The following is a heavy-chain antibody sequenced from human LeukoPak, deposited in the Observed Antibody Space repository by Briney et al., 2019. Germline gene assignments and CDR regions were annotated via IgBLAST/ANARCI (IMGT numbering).Heavy chain of an antibody. CDR3: TTDSGSYFGGDY. D-gene: IGHD1-26*01. CDR1: GFTFSSYA. CDR2: IKSKADGGTT. V-gene: IGHV3-15*01. J-gene: IGHJ4*02. Sequence: PGGSLRPSCAASGFTFSSYAMHWVRQAPGKGLEWAGRIKSKADGGTTDYAAPVKGRFTISRDDSKNTLYLQMNSLKTEDTAVYYCTTDSGSYFGGDYWGQGTLVTVSS.